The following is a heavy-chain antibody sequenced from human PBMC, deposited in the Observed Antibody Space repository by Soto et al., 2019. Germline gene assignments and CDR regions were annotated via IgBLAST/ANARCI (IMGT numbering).Heavy chain of an antibody. J-gene: IGHJ6*03. V-gene: IGHV3-64*01. D-gene: IGHD2-21*01. CDR2: ISSNGGST. CDR3: AREPLTYSSSTYYYYYMDV. Sequence: GGSLRLSCAASGFTFSSYAMHWVRQAPGKGLEYVSAISSNGGSTYYANSVKGRFTISRENSKNTLYLQMGSLRAEDMAVYYCAREPLTYSSSTYYYYYMDVWGKGTTVTVSS. CDR1: GFTFSSYA.